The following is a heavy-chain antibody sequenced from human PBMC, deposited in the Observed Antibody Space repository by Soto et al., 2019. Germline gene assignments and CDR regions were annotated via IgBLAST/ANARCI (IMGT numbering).Heavy chain of an antibody. CDR1: GFTFSNAW. D-gene: IGHD1-7*01. V-gene: IGHV3-15*01. CDR2: IKSKTDGGTT. CDR3: TTDRYNWTYPIYYFYGMDV. Sequence: PGGSLTLSCAASGFTFSNAWMSWVRQAPGKGLEWVGRIKSKTDGGTTDYAAPVKGRFTISRDDSKNTLYLQMNSLKTEDTAVYYCTTDRYNWTYPIYYFYGMDVWGQGTTVTVS. J-gene: IGHJ6*02.